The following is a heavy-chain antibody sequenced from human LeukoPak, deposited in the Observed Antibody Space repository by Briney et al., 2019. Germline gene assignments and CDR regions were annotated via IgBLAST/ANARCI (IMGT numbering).Heavy chain of an antibody. CDR3: ARDLATDSSGYYLDY. CDR1: GGTFSSYA. Sequence: ASVKVSCKASGGTFSSYAISWVRQAPGQGLEWMGRIIPILGIANYAQKFQGRVTITADKSTSTAYMELSSLRSEDTAVYYCARDLATDSSGYYLDYWGQGTLVTVSS. D-gene: IGHD3-22*01. J-gene: IGHJ4*02. V-gene: IGHV1-69*04. CDR2: IIPILGIA.